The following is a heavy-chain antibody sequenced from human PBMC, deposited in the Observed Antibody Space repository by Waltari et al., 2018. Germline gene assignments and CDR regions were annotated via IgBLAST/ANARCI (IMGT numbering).Heavy chain of an antibody. CDR3: AKVAGIAAAEFHFDF. D-gene: IGHD6-13*01. V-gene: IGHV3-23*01. CDR2: MSVPGLTT. Sequence: EVQLLESGGGLVQPGGSLRLSCAASGFTFVTSAMTWVRQAPGMGLVVVSSMSVPGLTTFYARSVNGRFSVSRDKSKKTLYLEINVLTADDTAVYYCAKVAGIAAAEFHFDFWGRGTLVTVSS. CDR1: GFTFVTSA. J-gene: IGHJ4*02.